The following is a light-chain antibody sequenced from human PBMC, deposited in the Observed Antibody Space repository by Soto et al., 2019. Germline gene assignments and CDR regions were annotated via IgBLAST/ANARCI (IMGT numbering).Light chain of an antibody. Sequence: QSVLTQPPSLSGAPGQRVTISCTGGSSNIGAGYDVHWYQQLPGTAPKLLIYGNTNRPSGVPDRFSGSKSGTSASLAITGLQAEAEAGYYCQSYDNSRSGYVLFGGGTKLTVL. CDR3: QSYDNSRSGYVL. CDR1: SSNIGAGYD. J-gene: IGLJ2*01. CDR2: GNT. V-gene: IGLV1-40*01.